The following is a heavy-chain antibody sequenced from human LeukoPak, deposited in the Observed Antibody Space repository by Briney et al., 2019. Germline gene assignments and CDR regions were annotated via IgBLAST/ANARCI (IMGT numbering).Heavy chain of an antibody. CDR1: GLSFSTST. Sequence: GGSLRLSCVASGLSFSTSTMNWVRQPPGKGLEWVSVIYSGGSTYYADSVKGRFTISRDNSKNTLYLQMNSLRAEDTAVYYCARGTVADPWSYYGMDVWGQGTTVTVSS. CDR2: IYSGGST. V-gene: IGHV3-66*01. J-gene: IGHJ6*02. D-gene: IGHD6-19*01. CDR3: ARGTVADPWSYYGMDV.